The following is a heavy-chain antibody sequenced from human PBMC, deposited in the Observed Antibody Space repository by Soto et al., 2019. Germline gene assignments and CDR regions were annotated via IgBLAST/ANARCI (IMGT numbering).Heavy chain of an antibody. D-gene: IGHD2-2*01. J-gene: IGHJ6*02. V-gene: IGHV3-30*18. Sequence: GALRLSCAASGFTFSSYGMHWVRQAPGKGLEWVAVISYDGSNKYYADSVKGRFTISRDNSKNTLYLQMNSLRAEDTAVYYCAKKAGPAAILGHYYYGMDVWGQGTTVTVSS. CDR1: GFTFSSYG. CDR2: ISYDGSNK. CDR3: AKKAGPAAILGHYYYGMDV.